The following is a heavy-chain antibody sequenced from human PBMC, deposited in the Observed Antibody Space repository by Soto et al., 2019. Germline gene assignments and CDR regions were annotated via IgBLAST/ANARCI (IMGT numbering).Heavy chain of an antibody. Sequence: EVQLVESGGGLVKPGGSLRLSCAASGFTFSSYSMNWVRQAPGKGLEWVSSISSSSSYIYYADSVKGRFTISRDNAKNSLYLQMNSLRAEDTAVYYCAREKVVVHSFAIWGQGTMVTVSS. J-gene: IGHJ3*02. CDR3: AREKVVVHSFAI. V-gene: IGHV3-21*01. CDR1: GFTFSSYS. CDR2: ISSSSSYI. D-gene: IGHD2-15*01.